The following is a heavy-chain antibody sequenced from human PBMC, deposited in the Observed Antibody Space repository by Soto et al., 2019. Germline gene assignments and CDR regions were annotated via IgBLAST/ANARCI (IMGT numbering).Heavy chain of an antibody. D-gene: IGHD3-10*01. CDR2: IYYSGST. Sequence: PSETLSLTCTVSGGSISSYYWSWIRQPPGKGLEWIGYIYYSGSTNYNPSLKSRVTISVDTSKNQFSLKLSSVTAADTAVYYCASAVPGGYGSDYWGQGTLVTVSS. CDR1: GGSISSYY. V-gene: IGHV4-59*01. CDR3: ASAVPGGYGSDY. J-gene: IGHJ4*02.